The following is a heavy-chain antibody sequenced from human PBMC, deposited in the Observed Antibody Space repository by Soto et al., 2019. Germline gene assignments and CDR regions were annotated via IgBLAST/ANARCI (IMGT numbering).Heavy chain of an antibody. CDR1: GYTFTSYD. V-gene: IGHV1-8*01. J-gene: IGHJ5*02. D-gene: IGHD4-17*01. CDR2: MNPNSGNT. CDR3: ARGVKYGAYSRWFDP. Sequence: GASVKVSCTASGYTFTSYDINWVRQATGQGLEWMGWMNPNSGNTGYAQKFQGRVTMTWDTSITTAYMELSGLRSEDTAVYFCARGVKYGAYSRWFDPWGQGTLVTVSS.